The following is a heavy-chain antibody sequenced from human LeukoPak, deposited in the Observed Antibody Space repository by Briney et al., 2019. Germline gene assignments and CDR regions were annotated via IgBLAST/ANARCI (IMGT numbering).Heavy chain of an antibody. CDR2: MYPDDSDT. Sequence: GESLKISCKASGYDFINSWIGWVRQVPGKGLEWMGIMYPDDSDTRYSPSFQGQVTISADKSISTAYLQWSSLKASDTAMYYCARHLSYDFWSGYYSNWFDPWGQGTLVTVSS. CDR3: ARHLSYDFWSGYYSNWFDP. J-gene: IGHJ5*02. V-gene: IGHV5-51*01. CDR1: GYDFINSW. D-gene: IGHD3-3*01.